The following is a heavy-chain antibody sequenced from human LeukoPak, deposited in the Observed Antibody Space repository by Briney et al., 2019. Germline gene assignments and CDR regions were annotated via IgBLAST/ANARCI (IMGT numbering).Heavy chain of an antibody. V-gene: IGHV3-30*02. CDR3: AKDITTKVIAAGGY. Sequence: PGGSLRLSCAASGFTFSSYGMHWVRQAPGKGLEWVAFIRYDGSNKYYADSVKGRFTISRDDSKNTLYLQMNSLRAEDTAVYYCAKDITTKVIAAGGYWGQGTLVTVSS. CDR1: GFTFSSYG. CDR2: IRYDGSNK. J-gene: IGHJ4*02. D-gene: IGHD6-13*01.